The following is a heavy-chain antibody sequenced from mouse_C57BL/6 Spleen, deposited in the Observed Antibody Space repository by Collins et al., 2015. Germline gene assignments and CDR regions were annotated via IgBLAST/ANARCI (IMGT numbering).Heavy chain of an antibody. Sequence: QVTLKESGPGILQPSQTLSLTCSFSGFSLSTSNMGIGWIRQPSGKGLEWLSHIWWNDDKYYNPSLKSRLTISKDTSNNQVFPKITSVDTADTATYYCALYYDYGYWYFDVWGTGTTVTVSS. V-gene: IGHV8-5*01. D-gene: IGHD2-4*01. CDR2: IWWNDDK. CDR1: GFSLSTSNMG. J-gene: IGHJ1*03. CDR3: ALYYDYGYWYFDV.